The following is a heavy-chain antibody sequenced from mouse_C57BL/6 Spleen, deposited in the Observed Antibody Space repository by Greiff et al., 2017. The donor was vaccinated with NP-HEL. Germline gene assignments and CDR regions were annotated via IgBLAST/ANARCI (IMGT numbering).Heavy chain of an antibody. CDR1: GFNIKDYY. CDR3: ASYSNYLAY. V-gene: IGHV14-2*01. D-gene: IGHD2-5*01. J-gene: IGHJ3*01. Sequence: EVQRVESGAELVKPGASVKLSCTASGFNIKDYYMHWVKQRTEQGLEWIGRIDPEDGETKYAPKFQGKATITADTSSNTAYLQLSSLTSEDTAVYYCASYSNYLAYWGQGTLVTVSA. CDR2: IDPEDGET.